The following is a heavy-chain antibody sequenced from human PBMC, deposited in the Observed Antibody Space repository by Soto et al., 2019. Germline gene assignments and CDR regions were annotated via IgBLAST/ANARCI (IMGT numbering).Heavy chain of an antibody. CDR3: AHRPSYCSGGSCYSGFDY. V-gene: IGHV2-5*02. Sequence: QITLKESGPTLVKPTQTLTLTCTFSGFSLSTSGVGVGWIRQPPGKALQWLALIYWDDDKRYSPSLKSRLTITKDTSKNQVVLTMTNMDPVDTATYYCAHRPSYCSGGSCYSGFDYWGQGTLVTVSS. D-gene: IGHD2-15*01. CDR2: IYWDDDK. J-gene: IGHJ4*02. CDR1: GFSLSTSGVG.